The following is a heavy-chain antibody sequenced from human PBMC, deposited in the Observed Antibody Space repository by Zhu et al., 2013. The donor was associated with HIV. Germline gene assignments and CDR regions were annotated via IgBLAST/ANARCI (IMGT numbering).Heavy chain of an antibody. Sequence: QVQLVQSGAEVKKPGASVKVSCKASGYTFTGYYMHWVRQAPGQGLEWMGWINPNSGGTNYAQKFQGRVTMTRDTSISTAYMELSRLRSDDTAVYYCAKAYCSSTTCYDYYYYGMDVWGQGTTVTISS. D-gene: IGHD2-2*01. J-gene: IGHJ6*02. CDR3: AKAYCSSTTCYDYYYYGMDV. CDR1: GYTFTGYY. V-gene: IGHV1-2*02. CDR2: INPNSGGT.